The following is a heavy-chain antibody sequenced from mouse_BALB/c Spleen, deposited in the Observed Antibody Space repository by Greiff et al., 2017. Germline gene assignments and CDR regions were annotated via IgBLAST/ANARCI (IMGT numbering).Heavy chain of an antibody. D-gene: IGHD3-1*01. Sequence: EVKVEESGGGLVQPGGSMKLSCVASGFTFSNYWMNWVRQSPEKGLEWVAEIRLKSNNYATHYAESVKGRFTISRDDSKSSVYLQMNNLRAEDTGIYYCTRGLEYFDVWGAGTTVTVSS. CDR1: GFTFSNYW. V-gene: IGHV6-6*02. CDR3: TRGLEYFDV. CDR2: IRLKSNNYAT. J-gene: IGHJ1*01.